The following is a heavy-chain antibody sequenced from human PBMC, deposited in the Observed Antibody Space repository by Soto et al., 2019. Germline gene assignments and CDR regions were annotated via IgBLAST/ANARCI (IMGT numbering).Heavy chain of an antibody. V-gene: IGHV6-1*01. CDR2: TYYRSKWYN. J-gene: IGHJ6*02. CDR1: GDSVSSKSGS. CDR3: ARGYSGSMDV. Sequence: SQTLSLTCAISGDSVSSKSGSWNWISQSPSRGLEWLGRTYYRSKWYNDYAVSVKSRITINPDTSKNQFSLQLNSVTPEDTAVYYCARGYSGSMDVWGQGTTVTVSS. D-gene: IGHD5-12*01.